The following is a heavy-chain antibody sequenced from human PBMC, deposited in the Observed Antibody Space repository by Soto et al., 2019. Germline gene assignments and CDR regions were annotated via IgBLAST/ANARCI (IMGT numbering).Heavy chain of an antibody. CDR1: GGSFSGFY. D-gene: IGHD2-8*02. Sequence: SETLSLTSAVYGGSFSGFYWSWIRQPPGKGLEWIGEINHSGSTNYNPSLKSRVTISVDTSKNQFSLKLTSVTAADTAVYYCARDKITGLFDYWGQGTLVTVSS. J-gene: IGHJ4*02. CDR3: ARDKITGLFDY. CDR2: INHSGST. V-gene: IGHV4-34*01.